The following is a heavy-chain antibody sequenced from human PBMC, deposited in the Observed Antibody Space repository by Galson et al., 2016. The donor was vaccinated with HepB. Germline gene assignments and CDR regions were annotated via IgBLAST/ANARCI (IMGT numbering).Heavy chain of an antibody. Sequence: SLRLSCAASGFIFGTYWMHWVRQAPGKGLVWVSRIYSDGTSTSHADSVKGRFTISRDNAKNTLYLQMNSLRAEDTAVYYCAKGSYYSLDSFDYGGQGTLVTVSS. D-gene: IGHD3-10*01. J-gene: IGHJ4*02. CDR3: AKGSYYSLDSFDY. CDR1: GFIFGTYW. CDR2: IYSDGTST. V-gene: IGHV3-74*01.